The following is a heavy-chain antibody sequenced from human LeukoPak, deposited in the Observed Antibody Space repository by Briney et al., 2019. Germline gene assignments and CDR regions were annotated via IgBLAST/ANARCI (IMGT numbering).Heavy chain of an antibody. Sequence: GGSLRLSCAASGFTFSSYSMNWVRQAPGKGLEWVSYISSSSSTIYYADSVKGRFTISRDNAKNSLYLQMNSLRAEDTAVYYCAKDRGSYGMDVWGQGTTVTVSS. CDR2: ISSSSSTI. CDR3: AKDRGSYGMDV. CDR1: GFTFSSYS. V-gene: IGHV3-48*01. D-gene: IGHD3-10*01. J-gene: IGHJ6*02.